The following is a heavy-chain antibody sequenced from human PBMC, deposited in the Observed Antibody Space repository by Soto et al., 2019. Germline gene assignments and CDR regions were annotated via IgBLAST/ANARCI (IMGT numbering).Heavy chain of an antibody. V-gene: IGHV4-34*01. CDR1: GGSFSGYY. CDR3: ARAFYDFWSGYHDYYYGMAV. Sequence: SETLSLTCAVYGGSFSGYYWSWIRQPPGKGLEWIGEINHSGSTNYNPSLKSRVTISVDTSKNQFSLKLSSVTAADTAVYYCARAFYDFWSGYHDYYYGMAVWGQGTTVTVSS. CDR2: INHSGST. J-gene: IGHJ6*02. D-gene: IGHD3-3*01.